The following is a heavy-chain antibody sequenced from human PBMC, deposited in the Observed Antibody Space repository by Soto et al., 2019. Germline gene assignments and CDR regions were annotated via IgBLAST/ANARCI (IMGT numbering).Heavy chain of an antibody. J-gene: IGHJ5*02. CDR1: VDSISSSRQY. Sequence: QVQLQESGPGLVKPSDTLSLTCSVSVDSISSSRQYLGWIRQPPGKGLEWIGSIHYSGTSYYNPSLKSRVTIFVDTSKNQLSLKLSSVTAADTAVYYCARHWIAGSSRPLGQGTLVTGSS. D-gene: IGHD2-21*01. CDR2: IHYSGTS. CDR3: ARHWIAGSSRP. V-gene: IGHV4-39*01.